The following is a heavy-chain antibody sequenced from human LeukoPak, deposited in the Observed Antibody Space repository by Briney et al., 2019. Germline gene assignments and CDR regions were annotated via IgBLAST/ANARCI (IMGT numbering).Heavy chain of an antibody. D-gene: IGHD3-22*01. CDR2: INTDATST. J-gene: IGHJ4*02. CDR1: GSTLSSSW. V-gene: IGHV3-74*01. Sequence: GGSLRLSCAASGSTLSSSWMHWVRQAPGKGLVWVSRINTDATSTSYADSVRGRFTISRDNAKNTLYLQMNSLRGEDTAVYYCAREMAYYYDSSSYNIDFWGQGTLVTVSS. CDR3: AREMAYYYDSSSYNIDF.